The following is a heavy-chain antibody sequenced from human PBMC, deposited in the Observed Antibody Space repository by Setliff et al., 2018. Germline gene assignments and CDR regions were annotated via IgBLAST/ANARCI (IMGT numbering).Heavy chain of an antibody. CDR2: SDHSGST. Sequence: SETLSLTCSVYGESFSNNYWSWIRQPPGEGLEWIGESDHSGSTSYNPSLKSRLTMSVDTSKNQFSLKLTSVTAADTAVYYCARGRMRGSCSGPSCTYDPFDIWGQGTPVTVSS. CDR3: ARGRMRGSCSGPSCTYDPFDI. CDR1: GESFSNNY. D-gene: IGHD2-2*01. V-gene: IGHV4-34*01. J-gene: IGHJ3*02.